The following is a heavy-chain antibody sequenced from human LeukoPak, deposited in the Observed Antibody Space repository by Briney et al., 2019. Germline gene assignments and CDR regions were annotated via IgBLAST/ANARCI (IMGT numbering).Heavy chain of an antibody. D-gene: IGHD5-24*01. CDR3: AYGGDAYKTGY. CDR1: GASLTHYY. CDR2: IYYAGSP. Sequence: SETLSLTCTVSGASLTHYYWSWIRQPPAKGLEWIGYIYYAGSPNYNPSLKSRVTLSLDRSQNQFSLKLTSVTAADTAVYYCAYGGDAYKTGYWGQGTLVTVSS. J-gene: IGHJ4*02. V-gene: IGHV4-59*01.